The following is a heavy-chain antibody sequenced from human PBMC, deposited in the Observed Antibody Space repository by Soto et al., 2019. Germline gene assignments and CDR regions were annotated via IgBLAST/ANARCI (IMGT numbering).Heavy chain of an antibody. CDR1: GFTFSSYA. V-gene: IGHV3-23*01. D-gene: IGHD2-15*01. CDR2: ISGSGGST. Sequence: GGSLRRSCAASGFTFSSYAMSGVRQAPGKGLEWVSAISGSGGSTYYADSVKGRFTISRDNSKNTLYLQMNSLRAEDTAVYYCAKRGGSQNFDYWGQGTLVTVSS. CDR3: AKRGGSQNFDY. J-gene: IGHJ4*02.